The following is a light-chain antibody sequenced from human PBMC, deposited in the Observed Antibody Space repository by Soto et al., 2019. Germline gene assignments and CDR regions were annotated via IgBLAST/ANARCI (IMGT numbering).Light chain of an antibody. Sequence: DIVMTQSPDSLAVSLGERATMNCKCSRSVLYKSNNKNHLAWYQQKPGQPPQLIIYWASTRESGVPERFSGSGSGTDFTLTISSLEAEVVAFYWCQQYFDVPFTFGGGTKVEI. V-gene: IGKV4-1*01. CDR2: WAS. J-gene: IGKJ4*01. CDR1: RSVLYKSNNKNH. CDR3: QQYFDVPFT.